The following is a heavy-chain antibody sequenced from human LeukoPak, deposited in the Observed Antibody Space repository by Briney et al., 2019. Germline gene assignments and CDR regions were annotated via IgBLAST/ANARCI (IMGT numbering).Heavy chain of an antibody. V-gene: IGHV4-31*03. J-gene: IGHJ6*04. Sequence: KSSETLSLTCTVSGGSTSSGGYYWSWIRQHPGKGLEWIGYIYYSGSTYYNPSLKSRVTISVDTSKNQFSLKLSSVTAADTAVYYCAKDEVRYFDWSHHYYYGMDVWGKGTTVTVSS. CDR1: GGSTSSGGYY. CDR2: IYYSGST. CDR3: AKDEVRYFDWSHHYYYGMDV. D-gene: IGHD3-9*01.